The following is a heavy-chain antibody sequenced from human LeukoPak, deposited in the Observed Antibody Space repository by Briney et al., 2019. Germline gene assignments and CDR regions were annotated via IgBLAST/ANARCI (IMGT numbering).Heavy chain of an antibody. D-gene: IGHD5-18*01. Sequence: PSETLSLTCTVSGGSISSGGYYWSWIRQPPGKGLEWIGYIYHSGSTYYNPSLKSRVTISVDRSKNQFSLKLSSVTAADTAVYYCARGGGRTAMVYFDYWGQGTLVTVSS. CDR3: ARGGGRTAMVYFDY. CDR2: IYHSGST. CDR1: GGSISSGGYY. J-gene: IGHJ4*02. V-gene: IGHV4-30-2*01.